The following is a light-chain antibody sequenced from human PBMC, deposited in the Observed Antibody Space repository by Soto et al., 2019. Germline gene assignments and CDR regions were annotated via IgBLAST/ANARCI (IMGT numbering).Light chain of an antibody. CDR2: DES. Sequence: EIVMTQSPANLYVCPGEGASLXCRASQSVITYFPWYQQNPGTAPRILIYDESNRATGIQARLSGSGSGTDFTLIISSLEPEDFAVYYWQQRSNWPPITFGQGTRLEIK. CDR3: QQRSNWPPIT. J-gene: IGKJ5*01. CDR1: QSVITY. V-gene: IGKV3-11*01.